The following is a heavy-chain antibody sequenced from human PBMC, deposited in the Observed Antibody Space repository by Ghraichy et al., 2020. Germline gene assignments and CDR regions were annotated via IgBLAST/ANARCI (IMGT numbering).Heavy chain of an antibody. V-gene: IGHV4-39*01. J-gene: IGHJ6*02. CDR2: IYYSGST. CDR1: GGSISSSSYY. D-gene: IGHD3-16*01. Sequence: SETLSLTCTVSGGSISSSSYYWGWIRQPPGKGLEWIGSIYYSGSTYYNPSLKSRVTISVDTSKNQFSLKLSSVTAADTAVYCCARLGAPPGPYYYYGLDVWGQGTTVTVSS. CDR3: ARLGAPPGPYYYYGLDV.